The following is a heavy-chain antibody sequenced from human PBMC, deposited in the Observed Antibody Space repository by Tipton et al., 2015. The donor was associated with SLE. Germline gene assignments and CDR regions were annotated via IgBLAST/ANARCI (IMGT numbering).Heavy chain of an antibody. CDR1: GYSISSGYY. J-gene: IGHJ6*03. CDR2: IYHSGST. D-gene: IGHD6-6*01. Sequence: GLVKPSETLSLTCTVSGYSISSGYYWGWIRQPPGKGLEWIGSIYHSGSTYYNPSLKSRVTISVDTSKNQFSLKLSSVTAADTAVYYCARGSIAARGYYMDVWGKGTTVTVSS. V-gene: IGHV4-38-2*02. CDR3: ARGSIAARGYYMDV.